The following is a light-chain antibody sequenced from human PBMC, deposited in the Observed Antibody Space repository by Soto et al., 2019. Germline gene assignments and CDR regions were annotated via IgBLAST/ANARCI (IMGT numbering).Light chain of an antibody. CDR1: SSNIGAGYD. V-gene: IGLV1-40*01. Sequence: QSVLTQPPSVSGAPGQRVTISCTGSSSNIGAGYDVHWYQHLPGTAPKLLLTGDTSRPSGVPDRFSGSKSGASASLAITDLQAEDEADYYCQSYDSRLSGSVFGTGTKVTVL. CDR2: GDT. CDR3: QSYDSRLSGSV. J-gene: IGLJ1*01.